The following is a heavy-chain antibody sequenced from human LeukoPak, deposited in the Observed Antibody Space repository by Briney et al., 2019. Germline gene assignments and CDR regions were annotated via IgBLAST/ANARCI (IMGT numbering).Heavy chain of an antibody. CDR2: INHSGST. CDR3: ARDGCSGGSCYSTYFDY. V-gene: IGHV4-34*01. CDR1: GGSFSGYY. J-gene: IGHJ4*02. D-gene: IGHD2-15*01. Sequence: PSETLSLTCAVYGGSFSGYYWSWIRQPPGKGLEWIGEINHSGSTNYNPSLKSRVTISVDTSKNQFSLKLSSVTAADTAVYYCARDGCSGGSCYSTYFDYWGQGTLVTVSS.